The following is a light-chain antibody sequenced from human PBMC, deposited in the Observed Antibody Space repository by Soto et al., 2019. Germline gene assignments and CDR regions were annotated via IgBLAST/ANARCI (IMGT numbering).Light chain of an antibody. J-gene: IGKJ3*01. Sequence: DIQMTQSPSSLSASVGDRVTITCRASQTITKSLNWYQRKPGNAPKLLIYGTSSLQSGVPSRFRGSGSATDFTLTISSLQPEDFATYYCQHAYSSPPTFGPGNKVDL. CDR3: QHAYSSPPT. CDR1: QTITKS. CDR2: GTS. V-gene: IGKV1-39*01.